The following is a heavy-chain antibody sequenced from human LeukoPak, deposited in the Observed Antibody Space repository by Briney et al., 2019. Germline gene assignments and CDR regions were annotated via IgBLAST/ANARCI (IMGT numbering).Heavy chain of an antibody. CDR1: GGSISSTSFY. D-gene: IGHD2-21*02. Sequence: PSETLSLACPVYGGSISSTSFYSGWIRQPPGKGLEWIGGIYYSGSTYYNPSLKCRFTISVDTSKKQFSLKLSSVTAADTAVYYCARRARHIVVVTAIRSVYYFDYWGQGTLVTVSS. V-gene: IGHV4-39*01. J-gene: IGHJ4*02. CDR3: ARRARHIVVVTAIRSVYYFDY. CDR2: IYYSGST.